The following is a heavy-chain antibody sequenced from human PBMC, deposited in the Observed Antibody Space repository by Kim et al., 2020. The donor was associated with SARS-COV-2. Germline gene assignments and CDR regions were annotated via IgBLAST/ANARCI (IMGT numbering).Heavy chain of an antibody. V-gene: IGHV4-59*08. D-gene: IGHD3-10*01. CDR2: VYYSGTT. J-gene: IGHJ5*02. CDR1: GGSMDTYY. Sequence: SETLSLTCTVSGGSMDTYYWSWIRQSPGKGLEWIAYVYYSGTTKYNPSLRSRVTISLDTSKNQFSLKVTSVTAADTAVYYCARHPGGDNWFDTWGQGTLV. CDR3: ARHPGGDNWFDT.